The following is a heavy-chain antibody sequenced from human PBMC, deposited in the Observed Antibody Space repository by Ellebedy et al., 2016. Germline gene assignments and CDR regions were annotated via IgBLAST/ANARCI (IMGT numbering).Heavy chain of an antibody. CDR1: GFTVSSSW. CDR2: ITAGGSST. V-gene: IGHV3-23*01. CDR3: AKCRHINGCLLDY. Sequence: GGSLRLSCAASGFTVSSSWVSWVRQAPGKGLEWISAITAGGSSTAYADSVKGRFTISRDNSQNTLYLQMNSLRAEDTALYYCAKCRHINGCLLDYWGQGTLVTVSS. D-gene: IGHD6-19*01. J-gene: IGHJ4*02.